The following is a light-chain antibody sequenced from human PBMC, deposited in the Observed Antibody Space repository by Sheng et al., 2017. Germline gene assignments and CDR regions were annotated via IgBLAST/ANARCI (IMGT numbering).Light chain of an antibody. CDR1: QSISNY. J-gene: IGKJ4*01. V-gene: IGKV3-11*01. Sequence: EVVLTQSPDTLSLSPGERATLSCRASQSISNYLAWYQKKPGQAPRLLIYDASNRATGIPARFSGSGSGTDFTLTISSLEPEDFAVYFCQQRSNWPRITFGGGTKVEIK. CDR3: QQRSNWPRIT. CDR2: DAS.